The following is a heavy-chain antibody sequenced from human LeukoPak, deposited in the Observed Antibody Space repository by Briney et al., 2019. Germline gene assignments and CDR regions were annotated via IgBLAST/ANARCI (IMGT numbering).Heavy chain of an antibody. CDR1: GGSFSGYY. D-gene: IGHD1-1*01. CDR3: ARGRAHGGGTDY. Sequence: SETLSLTCAVYGGSFSGYYWSWIRQPPGKGLEWIGEINHSGSTNYNPSLKSRVTISVDTSKNQFSLKLSSVTAADTAVYYCARGRAHGGGTDYWGQGTLVTVSS. J-gene: IGHJ4*02. V-gene: IGHV4-34*01. CDR2: INHSGST.